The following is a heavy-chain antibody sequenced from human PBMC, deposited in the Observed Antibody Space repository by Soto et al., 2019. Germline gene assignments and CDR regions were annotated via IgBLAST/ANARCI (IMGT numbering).Heavy chain of an antibody. V-gene: IGHV5-51*01. D-gene: IGHD1-26*01. CDR2: IYPGDSDT. CDR1: GYSFTSYW. J-gene: IGHJ6*02. Sequence: GESLKISCKGSGYSFTSYWIGWVRQMPGKGLEWMGIIYPGDSDTRYSPSFQGQVTISADKSISTAYLQWSSLKASDTAMYYCARDSGSYYYYYGMEVWGQGTTVTVSS. CDR3: ARDSGSYYYYYGMEV.